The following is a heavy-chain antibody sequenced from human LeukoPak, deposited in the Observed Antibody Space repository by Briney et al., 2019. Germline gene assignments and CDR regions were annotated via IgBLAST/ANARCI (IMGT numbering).Heavy chain of an antibody. J-gene: IGHJ5*02. Sequence: GASVTVSCKASGYTFTRYGIIWVRQAPGQGLEWMGWISAYNGDTNYAQKFQGRVTMTTDTSTSTAYMELRSLRSDDTAVYYCARAPHLSIAARRDNWFDPWGQGTLVTVSS. D-gene: IGHD6-6*01. CDR2: ISAYNGDT. V-gene: IGHV1-18*01. CDR3: ARAPHLSIAARRDNWFDP. CDR1: GYTFTRYG.